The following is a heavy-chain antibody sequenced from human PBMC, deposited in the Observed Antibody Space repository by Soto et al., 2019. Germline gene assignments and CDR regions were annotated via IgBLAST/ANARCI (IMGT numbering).Heavy chain of an antibody. Sequence: ASETLSLTCTVSGGSIITSSHYWGWIRQPPGRGLEWIASIYYSGNTFYNPSLKSRLTISVDTPKNQVSLKLSSVTAADTADFYCPNLATLLLRNYSGMAAWAKGPGSPSP. D-gene: IGHD3-10*01. CDR2: IYYSGNT. CDR1: GGSIITSSHY. V-gene: IGHV4-39*01. J-gene: IGHJ6*02. CDR3: PNLATLLLRNYSGMAA.